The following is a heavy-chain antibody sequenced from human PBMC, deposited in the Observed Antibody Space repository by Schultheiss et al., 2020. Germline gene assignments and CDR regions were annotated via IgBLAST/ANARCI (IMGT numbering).Heavy chain of an antibody. D-gene: IGHD6-13*01. V-gene: IGHV3-30-3*01. CDR1: GFTFSSYA. Sequence: GGSLRLSCAASGFTFSSYAMHWVRQAPGKGLEWVAVISYDGSNKYYADSVKGRFTISRDNSKNTLYLQMNSLRAEDTAVYYCARQYSSSWYRYYYYGMDVWGQGTTVTVYS. J-gene: IGHJ6*02. CDR2: ISYDGSNK. CDR3: ARQYSSSWYRYYYYGMDV.